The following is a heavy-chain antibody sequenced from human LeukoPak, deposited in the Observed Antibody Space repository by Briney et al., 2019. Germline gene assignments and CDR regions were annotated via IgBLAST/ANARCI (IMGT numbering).Heavy chain of an antibody. J-gene: IGHJ6*03. CDR1: GGTFISYA. Sequence: SVKVSCKASGGTFISYAISWVRQAPGQGLEWMGGIIPIFGTANYAQKFQGRVTITTDESTSTAYMELSSLRSEDTAVYYCARGPLLRFLGANYYYMDVWGKGTTVTVSS. CDR2: IIPIFGTA. D-gene: IGHD3-3*01. V-gene: IGHV1-69*05. CDR3: ARGPLLRFLGANYYYMDV.